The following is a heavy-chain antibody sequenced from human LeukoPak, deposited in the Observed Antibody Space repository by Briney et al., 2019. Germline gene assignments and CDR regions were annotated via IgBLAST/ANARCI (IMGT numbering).Heavy chain of an antibody. Sequence: GGSLRLSCAASGFTFSKYWMHWVRQAPGKGLVWVSRTYNDGSTTTYADSVKGRFTISRDNAKNTPFLQMNSLRAEDTAVYYCASSTGHLDYWGQGTLVTVSS. D-gene: IGHD4-17*01. CDR3: ASSTGHLDY. CDR2: TYNDGSTT. J-gene: IGHJ4*02. CDR1: GFTFSKYW. V-gene: IGHV3-74*03.